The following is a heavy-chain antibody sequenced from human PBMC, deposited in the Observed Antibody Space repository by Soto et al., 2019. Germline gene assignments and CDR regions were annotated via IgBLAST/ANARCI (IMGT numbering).Heavy chain of an antibody. D-gene: IGHD2-15*01. CDR2: ISAYNGNT. Sequence: QVQLVQSGAEVKKPGASVKVSCKASGYTFISYGISWVRQAPGQGLEWMGWISAYNGNTNNAQKLQGRVTMTTDTSTRTAYMELRSLRSDDTAVYYCARDYCSGGSCYTYSAYNWFDPWGQGTLVTVSS. V-gene: IGHV1-18*01. J-gene: IGHJ5*02. CDR3: ARDYCSGGSCYTYSAYNWFDP. CDR1: GYTFISYG.